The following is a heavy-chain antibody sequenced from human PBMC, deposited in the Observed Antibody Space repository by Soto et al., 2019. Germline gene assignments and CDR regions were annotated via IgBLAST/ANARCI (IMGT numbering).Heavy chain of an antibody. Sequence: EVQLLESGGGLVQPGGSLRLSCAASGFTFSSYAMSWVRQAPGKGLEWVSAISGSGGSTYYADSVKGRFTISRDNSKNTLYLQMNGLRAEDTAVYYCARNSSGRRNWFDPWGQGTLVTVSS. CDR3: ARNSSGRRNWFDP. D-gene: IGHD6-19*01. J-gene: IGHJ5*02. CDR2: ISGSGGST. CDR1: GFTFSSYA. V-gene: IGHV3-23*01.